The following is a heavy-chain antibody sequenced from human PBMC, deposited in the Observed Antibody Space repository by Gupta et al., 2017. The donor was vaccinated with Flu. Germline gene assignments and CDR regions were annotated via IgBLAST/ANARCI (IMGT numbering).Heavy chain of an antibody. Sequence: EVQLVESGGGLVQPGGSLRLSCAASGFSFSDQYMDWVRQAPGRGPEWVGRIKNKANNYITEYAASVKGRFTISRDDSKNSLYLQMNSLKTDDTALYYCAAVGGNFYPRDRVFDYWGQGTLVTVSS. CDR1: GFSFSDQY. D-gene: IGHD1-26*01. CDR2: IKNKANNYIT. J-gene: IGHJ4*01. V-gene: IGHV3-72*01. CDR3: AAVGGNFYPRDRVFDY.